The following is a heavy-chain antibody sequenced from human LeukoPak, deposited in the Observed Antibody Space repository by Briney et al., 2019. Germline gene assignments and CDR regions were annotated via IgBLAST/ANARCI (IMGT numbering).Heavy chain of an antibody. Sequence: GGSLRLSCAASGFTFSTYAMTWVRQAPGRGLEWVSTIRGSGGSTYYANSVKGRFTISRDISKNTLYLQMNNLRAEDTAVYYCARYCSGGNCYSGLVYWGQGTLVAVSS. D-gene: IGHD2-15*01. CDR2: IRGSGGST. CDR1: GFTFSTYA. V-gene: IGHV3-23*01. J-gene: IGHJ4*02. CDR3: ARYCSGGNCYSGLVY.